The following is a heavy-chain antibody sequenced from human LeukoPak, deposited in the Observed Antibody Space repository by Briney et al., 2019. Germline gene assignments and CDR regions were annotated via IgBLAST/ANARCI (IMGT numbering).Heavy chain of an antibody. CDR2: IKQDGSEK. Sequence: GGSLRLSCAASGFTFSSYWMNWVRQAPGKGLEWVANIKQDGSEKYYVDSVKGRFTISRDNAKNSLYLQMNSLRAEDTAVYYCARDPSSLRDSYDYWGQGTLVTVSS. CDR1: GFTFSSYW. CDR3: ARDPSSLRDSYDY. J-gene: IGHJ4*02. V-gene: IGHV3-7*01.